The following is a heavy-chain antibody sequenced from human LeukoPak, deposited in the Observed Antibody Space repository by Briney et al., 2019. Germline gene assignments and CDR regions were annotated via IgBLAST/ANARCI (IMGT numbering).Heavy chain of an antibody. CDR2: IKQDGSEK. Sequence: GGSLRLSCAASGFTFSSYWMNWVRQAPGKGLEWVANIKQDGSEKYYVDSVKGRFTISRDNAKNSLYLQMNSLRAEDTAVYYCARDPSSLRDSYDYWGQGTLVTVSS. CDR1: GFTFSSYW. CDR3: ARDPSSLRDSYDY. J-gene: IGHJ4*02. V-gene: IGHV3-7*01.